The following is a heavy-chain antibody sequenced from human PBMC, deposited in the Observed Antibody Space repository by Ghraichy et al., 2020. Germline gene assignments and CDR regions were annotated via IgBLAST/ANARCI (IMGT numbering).Heavy chain of an antibody. D-gene: IGHD7-27*01. V-gene: IGHV3-15*07. CDR1: GLTFTNAW. CDR3: NTNPGTWGDH. J-gene: IGHJ4*02. Sequence: GGSLNISCTASGLTFTNAWMNWVRHAPGKGLEWVGLIRSVTAGGTVDYAPFVKGDFIISRDDSKDTMFLHMNNLKPEDTAVYYCNTNPGTWGDHWGPGTLVTVSS. CDR2: IRSVTAGGTV.